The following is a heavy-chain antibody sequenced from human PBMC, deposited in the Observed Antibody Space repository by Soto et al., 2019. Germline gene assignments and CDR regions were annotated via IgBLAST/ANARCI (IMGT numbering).Heavy chain of an antibody. V-gene: IGHV3-23*01. J-gene: IGHJ4*02. CDR3: AKDGSDDFWSGYYTGLDY. CDR2: ISGSGGST. D-gene: IGHD3-3*01. CDR1: GFTFSSYA. Sequence: GGSLRLSCAASGFTFSSYAMSWVRQAPGKGLEWVSAISGSGGSTYYADSVKGRFTISRDNSKNTLYLQMNRLRAEDTAVYYWAKDGSDDFWSGYYTGLDYGGQGTLVTVSS.